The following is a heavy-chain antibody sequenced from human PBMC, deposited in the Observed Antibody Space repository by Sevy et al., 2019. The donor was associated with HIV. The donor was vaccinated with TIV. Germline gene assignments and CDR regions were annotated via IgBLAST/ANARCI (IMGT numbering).Heavy chain of an antibody. D-gene: IGHD2-8*01. V-gene: IGHV3-33*01. CDR3: ARAGKDIVLMVYAAQRGDYFDGMDF. CDR1: GFTFSSYG. Sequence: GGSLRLSCAASGFTFSSYGMHWVRQAPGKGLEWVAVIWYAGSHKYYADSVKGRFTISRDNSKNTLYLQMNSLRAEDTVVYYCARAGKDIVLMVYAAQRGDYFDGMDFWGQGTTVTVSS. CDR2: IWYAGSHK. J-gene: IGHJ6*02.